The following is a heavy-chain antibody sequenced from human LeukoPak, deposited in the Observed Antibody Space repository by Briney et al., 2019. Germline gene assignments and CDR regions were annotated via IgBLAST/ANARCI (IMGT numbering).Heavy chain of an antibody. Sequence: GGSLRLSCAASGFTFSSYWMHWVRQAPGQGLVWVSRINSDGSSTSYADSVKGRFTISRDNAKNTLYLQMNSLRAEDTAVYYCARGRYSYGYPDAFDIWGQGTMVTVSS. CDR3: ARGRYSYGYPDAFDI. D-gene: IGHD5-18*01. CDR1: GFTFSSYW. CDR2: INSDGSST. J-gene: IGHJ3*02. V-gene: IGHV3-74*01.